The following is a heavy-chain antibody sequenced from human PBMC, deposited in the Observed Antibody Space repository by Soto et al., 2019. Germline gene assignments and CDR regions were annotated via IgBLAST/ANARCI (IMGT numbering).Heavy chain of an antibody. V-gene: IGHV1-18*01. Sequence: ASVKVSCKASGYTFTTYGVNWLRQAPGQGLEWLGWISGYNGNTDYGQKFQGRVTMTTDTSTRTAYMELRSLRSDDTAVYFCARGTALTTTVNYGLDVWGQGTTVTVS. CDR3: ARGTALTTTVNYGLDV. J-gene: IGHJ6*02. CDR1: GYTFTTYG. D-gene: IGHD4-17*01. CDR2: ISGYNGNT.